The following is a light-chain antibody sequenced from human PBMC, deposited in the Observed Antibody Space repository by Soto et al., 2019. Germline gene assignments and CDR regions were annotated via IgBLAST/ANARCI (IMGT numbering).Light chain of an antibody. V-gene: IGKV1-5*01. Sequence: IRMTQSPSSLSASVGDRVTITCRASQSISSYLNWYQQKPGKAPKLLIYDSSSLESGVPSRFSGSGSGTDFTLTISGLQPDDFATYYCQQYHTFSIAFGQGTRLENK. CDR1: QSISSY. CDR2: DSS. CDR3: QQYHTFSIA. J-gene: IGKJ5*01.